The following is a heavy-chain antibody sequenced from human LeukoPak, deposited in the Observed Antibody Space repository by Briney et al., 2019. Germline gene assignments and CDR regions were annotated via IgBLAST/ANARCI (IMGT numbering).Heavy chain of an antibody. CDR3: ARGRGDYDILTGSGVHYYYYYMDV. CDR2: MNPNSGNT. CDR1: GYTFTSYD. D-gene: IGHD3-9*01. J-gene: IGHJ6*03. V-gene: IGHV1-8*01. Sequence: ASVKVSCKASGYTFTSYDINWVRQATGQGLEWMGWMNPNSGNTGYAQKFQGRVTMTRNTSISTAYMELSSLRSEDTAVYYCARGRGDYDILTGSGVHYYYYYMDVWGKGTTVAISS.